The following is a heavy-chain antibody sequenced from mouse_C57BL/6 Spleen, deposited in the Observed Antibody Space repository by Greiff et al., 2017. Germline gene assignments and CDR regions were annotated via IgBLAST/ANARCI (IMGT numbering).Heavy chain of an antibody. CDR3: ARRDGYYFYFDY. V-gene: IGHV1-55*01. D-gene: IGHD2-3*01. CDR2: IYPGSGST. Sequence: QVQLQQPGAELVKPGASVKMSCKASGYTFTSYWITWVKQRPGQGLEWIGDIYPGSGSTNYNEKFKSKATLTVDKSSSTAYMQLNSLTSEDSAVYYCARRDGYYFYFDYWGQGTTLTVSS. J-gene: IGHJ2*01. CDR1: GYTFTSYW.